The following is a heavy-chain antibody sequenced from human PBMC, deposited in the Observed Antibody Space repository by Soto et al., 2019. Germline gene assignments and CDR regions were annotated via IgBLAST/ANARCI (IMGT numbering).Heavy chain of an antibody. Sequence: SVKVSCKVSGFTFSDSAVQWVRQARGQGLEWIGWIVAGSGNTNYAQKFQERVTITRDMSTSTAYMVLSSLRSDDTAVYYCAAGRTGGSYYGMDVWGKGTTVTVSS. D-gene: IGHD2-2*01. J-gene: IGHJ6*04. CDR2: IVAGSGNT. V-gene: IGHV1-58*01. CDR1: GFTFSDSA. CDR3: AAGRTGGSYYGMDV.